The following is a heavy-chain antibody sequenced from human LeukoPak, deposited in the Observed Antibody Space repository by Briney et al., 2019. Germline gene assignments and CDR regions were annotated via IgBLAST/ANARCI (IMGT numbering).Heavy chain of an antibody. CDR1: GFTFSSYG. D-gene: IGHD6-13*01. J-gene: IGHJ3*02. V-gene: IGHV3-74*01. CDR3: VRGGIASAFDI. Sequence: PGRSLRLSCAASGFTFSSYGMHWVRQAPGKGLVWVSRIISNENSATYADSVKGRFTISRDNAKNTLYLQMNSLRAEDTAVYYCVRGGIASAFDIWGQGTMVTVSS. CDR2: IISNENSA.